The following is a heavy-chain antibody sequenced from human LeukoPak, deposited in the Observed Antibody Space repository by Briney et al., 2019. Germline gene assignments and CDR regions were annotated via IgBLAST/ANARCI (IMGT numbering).Heavy chain of an antibody. J-gene: IGHJ4*02. CDR2: ISGSGGST. V-gene: IGHV3-23*01. CDR1: GFTFSSYA. D-gene: IGHD3-10*01. CDR3: AKDPSWFGPSEPDDY. Sequence: GGSLRLSCAASGFTFSSYAMSWVRQAPGKGLEWVSAISGSGGSTYYADSVKGRFTISRDNSRNTLYLQMNSLRAEDTAVYYCAKDPSWFGPSEPDDYWGQGTLVTVSS.